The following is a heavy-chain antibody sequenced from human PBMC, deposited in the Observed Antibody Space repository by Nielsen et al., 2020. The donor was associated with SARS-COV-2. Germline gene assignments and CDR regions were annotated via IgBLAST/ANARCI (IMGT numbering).Heavy chain of an antibody. J-gene: IGHJ3*02. CDR1: GYTFTSYA. CDR2: INAGNGNT. CDR3: ARDLRGFGELFFGAFDI. V-gene: IGHV1-3*01. Sequence: ASVKVSCKASGYTFTSYAMHWVRQAPGQRLEWMGWINAGNGNTKYSQKLQGRVTMTTDTSTSTAYMELRSLRSDDTAVYYCARDLRGFGELFFGAFDIWGQGTMVTVSS. D-gene: IGHD3-10*01.